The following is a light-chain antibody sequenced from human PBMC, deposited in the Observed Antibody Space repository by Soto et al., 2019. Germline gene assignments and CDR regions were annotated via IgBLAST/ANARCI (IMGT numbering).Light chain of an antibody. CDR2: LEGSGSY. CDR1: SGHSSYI. Sequence: QPVLTQSSSASASLGSSVKLTCTLSSGHSSYIIAWHQQQPGKAHRYLMKLEGSGSYNKGSGVPDRFSGSSSGADRYLTISNPQFEDQADYYCETWDSNTRVFGGGTKLTVL. J-gene: IGLJ3*02. CDR3: ETWDSNTRV. V-gene: IGLV4-60*02.